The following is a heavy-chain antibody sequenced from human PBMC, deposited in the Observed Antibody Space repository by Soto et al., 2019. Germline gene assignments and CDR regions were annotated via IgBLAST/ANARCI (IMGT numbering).Heavy chain of an antibody. J-gene: IGHJ3*02. CDR3: AVYRYSSGWPWAFDI. D-gene: IGHD6-19*01. CDR1: GFTFTSPA. CDR2: IVVGSGNT. Sequence: ASVKVSCKASGFTFTSPAMQWVRQARGQRLEWIGWIVVGSGNTNYAQKFQERVTITRDMSTSTAYMELSSLRSEDTAVYYCAVYRYSSGWPWAFDICGQGAMVTVSS. V-gene: IGHV1-58*02.